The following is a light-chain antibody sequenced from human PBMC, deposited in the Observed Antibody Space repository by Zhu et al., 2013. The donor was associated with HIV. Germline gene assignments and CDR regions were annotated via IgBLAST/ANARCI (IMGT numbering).Light chain of an antibody. CDR2: GAS. CDR1: QSVASN. V-gene: IGKV3-11*01. Sequence: EIVLTQSPVTLSVSPGERVILSCRASQSVASNLAWYQQRPGQAPRLLIYGASTRATGVPARFSGSGSGTDFTLTISSLEPEDFAVYYCQQRSNWPPVLTFGGGTKVEIK. CDR3: QQRSNWPPVLT. J-gene: IGKJ4*01.